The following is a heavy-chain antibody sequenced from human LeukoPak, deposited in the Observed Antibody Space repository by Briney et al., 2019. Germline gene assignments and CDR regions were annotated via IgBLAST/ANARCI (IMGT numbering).Heavy chain of an antibody. CDR1: GGTFSSYA. CDR2: IIPILGIA. D-gene: IGHD3-9*01. Sequence: ASVKVSCKASGGTFSSYAISWVRQAPGQGLEWMGRIIPILGIANYAQKFQGRVTITADKSTSTAYMELSSLRSEDTAVYYCARERYDILTGYYGPSDYWGRGTLVTVSS. V-gene: IGHV1-69*04. J-gene: IGHJ4*02. CDR3: ARERYDILTGYYGPSDY.